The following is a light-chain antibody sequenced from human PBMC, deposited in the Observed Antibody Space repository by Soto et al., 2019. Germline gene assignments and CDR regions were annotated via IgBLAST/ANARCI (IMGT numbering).Light chain of an antibody. CDR1: SGGVGGYNY. CDR3: SSYTSSTTLYV. V-gene: IGLV2-8*01. CDR2: EVT. J-gene: IGLJ1*01. Sequence: QSALTQPPSASGSPGQSVTISCTGASGGVGGYNYVSWFQQHPGKAPKLMIYEVTQRPSGIPDRFSGSKPGNTASLTVSGLQAEGEADYYCSSYTSSTTLYVFGTGTKVTVL.